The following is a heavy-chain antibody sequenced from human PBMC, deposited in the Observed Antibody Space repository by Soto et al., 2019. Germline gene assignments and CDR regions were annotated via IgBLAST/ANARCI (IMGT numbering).Heavy chain of an antibody. CDR3: ARPARQDAVAGDY. CDR1: VGSIRSSSSY. V-gene: IGHV4-39*01. CDR2: IYYRGNT. D-gene: IGHD6-19*01. J-gene: IGHJ4*02. Sequence: PSETLSLTCPVSVGSIRSSSSYWGWIRQPQGKGLEWIGMIYYRGNTHYNPSLKSRVTISVDTSKNQFSLKVSSVTAADTAVYYCARPARQDAVAGDYWGQGTLVTVSS.